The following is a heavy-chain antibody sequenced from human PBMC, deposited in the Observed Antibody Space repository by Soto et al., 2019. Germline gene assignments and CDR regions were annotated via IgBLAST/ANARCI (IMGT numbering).Heavy chain of an antibody. CDR1: GFTFSSYG. CDR3: AKGSSSWYLMDY. V-gene: IGHV3-33*06. Sequence: QVQLVESGGGVVQPGRSLRLSCAASGFTFSSYGMHWVRQAPGKGLEWVAVIWYDGSNKYYADSVKGRFTISRDNSKNTLYLQMNSLRAEDTAVYYCAKGSSSWYLMDYWGQGTLVTVSS. J-gene: IGHJ4*02. CDR2: IWYDGSNK. D-gene: IGHD6-13*01.